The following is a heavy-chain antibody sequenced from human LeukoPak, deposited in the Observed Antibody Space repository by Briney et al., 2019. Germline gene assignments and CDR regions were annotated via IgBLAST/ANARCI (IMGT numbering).Heavy chain of an antibody. CDR3: ARVSVVVNYNYYYYMDV. D-gene: IGHD2-21*01. V-gene: IGHV4-34*01. J-gene: IGHJ6*03. CDR1: GGSFSGYY. Sequence: SETLSLTCAVYGGSFSGYYWSWIRQPPGKGLEWIGEINHSGSTNYNPSLKSRVTISVDTSKNQFSLKLSSVTAADTAVYYCARVSVVVNYNYYYYMDVWGKGTTVTVSS. CDR2: INHSGST.